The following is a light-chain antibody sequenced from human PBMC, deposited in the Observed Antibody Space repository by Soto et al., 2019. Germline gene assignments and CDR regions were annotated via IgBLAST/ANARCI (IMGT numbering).Light chain of an antibody. CDR3: QQYNNWPPYT. J-gene: IGKJ2*01. V-gene: IGKV3-15*01. Sequence: EIVMTQSPATLSVSPGERATLSCRASQSVSSNLAWYQQKPGQAPRLLIYGASTSATRLPASFSGRRSGTEFPLTLSSLQSEDFAVYYCQQYNNWPPYTFGQGTKLEIK. CDR2: GAS. CDR1: QSVSSN.